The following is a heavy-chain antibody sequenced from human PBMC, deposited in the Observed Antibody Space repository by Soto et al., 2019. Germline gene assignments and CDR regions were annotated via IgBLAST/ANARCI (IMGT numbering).Heavy chain of an antibody. D-gene: IGHD1-26*01. V-gene: IGHV1-69*06. CDR3: ARDPDEVVGTNYHYYGMDV. J-gene: IGHJ6*02. CDR1: GDTSSNYG. Sequence: SVKVSCKASGDTSSNYGVSWVRQAPGQGLEWMGGILPVFGTTTYARNFQGRITITADKSTSTVYMELTSLRSDDTATYYCARDPDEVVGTNYHYYGMDVWDQGATVTVSS. CDR2: ILPVFGTT.